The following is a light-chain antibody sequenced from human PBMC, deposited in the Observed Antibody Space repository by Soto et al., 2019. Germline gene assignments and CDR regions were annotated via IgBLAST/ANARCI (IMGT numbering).Light chain of an antibody. Sequence: DIQMTQSPSSLSASVGDRVTMTCRASQSVTSWLAWYQQKPGKAPKLLIYEASTLQSGVPPRFSGSGSGTEFTLTISSLQPDDFATYYCQHYNTYPYTFGQGTKVEI. CDR3: QHYNTYPYT. CDR1: QSVTSW. CDR2: EAS. J-gene: IGKJ2*01. V-gene: IGKV1-5*03.